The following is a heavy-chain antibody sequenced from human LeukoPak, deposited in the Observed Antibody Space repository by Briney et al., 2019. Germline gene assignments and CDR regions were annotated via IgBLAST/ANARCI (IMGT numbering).Heavy chain of an antibody. CDR2: ISTSGSTI. D-gene: IGHD6-19*01. CDR1: GFTFSTYS. V-gene: IGHV3-48*04. CDR3: ARVSSGWFYFDY. J-gene: IGHJ4*02. Sequence: GGPLRLSCAASGFTFSTYSVNWVRQTPGKGLEWVSYISTSGSTIYYVDSVKGRFTISRDNAKNSLYLQMNSLRAEDTAVYYCARVSSGWFYFDYWGQGTLVTVSS.